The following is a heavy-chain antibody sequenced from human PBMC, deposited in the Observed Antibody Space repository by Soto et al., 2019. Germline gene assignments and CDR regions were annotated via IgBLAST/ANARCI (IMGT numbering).Heavy chain of an antibody. D-gene: IGHD2-8*01. J-gene: IGHJ4*02. CDR3: ARGTIGNLYPVLDY. CDR2: IFYSGST. CDR1: GGSTSSSYY. V-gene: IGHV4-39*07. Sequence: SETLSLTCTVSGGSTSSSYYWGWIRQPPGKGLEWIGSIFYSGSTYYNPSLKSRVTISVDTSKNQFSLKLSSVTAADTAVYYCARGTIGNLYPVLDYWGQGTLVTVSS.